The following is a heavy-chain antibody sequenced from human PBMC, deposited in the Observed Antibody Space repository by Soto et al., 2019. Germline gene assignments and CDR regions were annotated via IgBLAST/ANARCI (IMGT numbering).Heavy chain of an antibody. CDR2: IYYTGST. J-gene: IGHJ2*01. CDR1: GGSINSYY. Sequence: QVQLQESGPGLVKPSETLSLTCTVSGGSINSYYWSWIRQPPGRGLEWIGYIYYTGSTNHNPSLRGRATLSFDTSKNQFSLKLSSVTDADTAVYYCARVQVDYWYFDLWGRGTLVTVSS. CDR3: ARVQVDYWYFDL. V-gene: IGHV4-59*01.